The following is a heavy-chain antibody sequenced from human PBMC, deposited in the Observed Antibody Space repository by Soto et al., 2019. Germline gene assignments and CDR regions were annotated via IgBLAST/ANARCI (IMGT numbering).Heavy chain of an antibody. Sequence: SETLSLTCTVSGGSISSGGYYWSWIRQHPGKGLEWIGYIYYSGSTYYNPSLKSRVTISVDTSKNQFSLKLSSVTAADTAVYYCARESRQLERHWFDPWGQGTLVTVSS. CDR1: GGSISSGGYY. CDR2: IYYSGST. J-gene: IGHJ5*02. CDR3: ARESRQLERHWFDP. D-gene: IGHD1-1*01. V-gene: IGHV4-31*03.